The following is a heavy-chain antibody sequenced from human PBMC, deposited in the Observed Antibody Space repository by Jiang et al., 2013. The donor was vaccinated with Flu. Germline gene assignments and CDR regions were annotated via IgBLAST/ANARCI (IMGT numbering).Heavy chain of an antibody. J-gene: IGHJ4*02. CDR2: ISSSSSTI. D-gene: IGHD3-22*01. Sequence: VSYISSSSSTIYYADSVKGRFTISRDNAKNSLYLQMNSLRAEDTAVYYCARDGGTYYYDSSGYYYFDYWGQGTLVTVSS. V-gene: IGHV3-48*01. CDR3: ARDGGTYYYDSSGYYYFDY.